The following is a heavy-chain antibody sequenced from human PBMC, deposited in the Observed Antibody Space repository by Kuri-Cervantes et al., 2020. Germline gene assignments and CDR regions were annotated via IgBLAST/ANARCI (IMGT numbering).Heavy chain of an antibody. CDR2: ISHSGST. CDR1: GGSISSYY. V-gene: IGHV4-34*01. Sequence: SETLSLTCTVSGGSISSYYWSWIRQPPGKGLEWIGEISHSGSTNYNPSLKSRVTISVDTSKNQFSLKLSSVTAADTAMYYCARLYSSSAAAAFDYWGQGTLVTVSS. CDR3: ARLYSSSAAAAFDY. D-gene: IGHD6-6*01. J-gene: IGHJ4*02.